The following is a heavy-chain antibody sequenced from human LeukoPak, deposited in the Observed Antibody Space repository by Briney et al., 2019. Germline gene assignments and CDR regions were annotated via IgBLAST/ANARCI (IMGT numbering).Heavy chain of an antibody. CDR2: INHSGST. CDR1: GGSFSGYY. D-gene: IGHD6-19*01. CDR3: VRVAGSRYFDL. J-gene: IGHJ2*01. Sequence: SETLSLTCAVYGGSFSGYYWSWIRQPPGKGLEWIGEINHSGSTNYNPSLKSRVTISVDTSKNHFSLKLTSVTAADTAVYYRVRVAGSRYFDLWGRGTLVTVSS. V-gene: IGHV4-34*01.